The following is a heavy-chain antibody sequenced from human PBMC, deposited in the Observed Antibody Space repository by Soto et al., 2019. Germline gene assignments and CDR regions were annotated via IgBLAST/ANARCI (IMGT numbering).Heavy chain of an antibody. V-gene: IGHV4-59*01. Sequence: SETLSLTCTVSGGSISSYYWSWLRQPPGKGLEWIGYIYYSGSTNYNPSLKSRVTISVDTSKNQFSLKLSSVTAADTAVYYCARDKGGITVGGVIVIRDDDDFDIWGQGTLVTVSS. J-gene: IGHJ4*02. CDR2: IYYSGST. CDR3: ARDKGGITVGGVIVIRDDDDFDI. CDR1: GGSISSYY. D-gene: IGHD3-16*02.